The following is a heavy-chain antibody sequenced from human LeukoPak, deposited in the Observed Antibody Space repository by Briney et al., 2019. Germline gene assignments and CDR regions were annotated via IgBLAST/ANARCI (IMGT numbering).Heavy chain of an antibody. CDR3: ARGGNWLGP. CDR2: MYSSGIS. Sequence: SETLSLTCTVSGGSVSSGSYYWSWIRHPPGKGLEWIGYMYSSGISSYNPSLKSRVTISIDTSKNQFSLKLRSATAADTAVYFCARGGNWLGPWGEGTLVTVSS. CDR1: GGSVSSGSYY. V-gene: IGHV4-61*01. J-gene: IGHJ5*02. D-gene: IGHD2-15*01.